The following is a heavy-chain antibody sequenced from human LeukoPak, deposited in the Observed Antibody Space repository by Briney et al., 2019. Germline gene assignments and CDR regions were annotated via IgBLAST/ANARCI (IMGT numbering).Heavy chain of an antibody. J-gene: IGHJ4*02. V-gene: IGHV4-34*01. CDR3: ARGRGYSYGYSDY. CDR1: GGSFSGYC. D-gene: IGHD5-18*01. CDR2: INHSGST. Sequence: SETLSLTCAVYGGSFSGYCWSWIRQPPGKGLEWIGEINHSGSTNYNPSLKSRVTISVDTSKNQFSLKLSSVTAADTAVYYCARGRGYSYGYSDYWGQGTLVTVSS.